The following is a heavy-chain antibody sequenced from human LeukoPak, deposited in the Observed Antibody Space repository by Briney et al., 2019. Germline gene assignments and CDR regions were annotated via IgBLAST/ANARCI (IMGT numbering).Heavy chain of an antibody. CDR3: ARGRGAYVSGWLDY. CDR2: LYIRGST. Sequence: SETLSLTCTVSGGSISSYYWSWIRQPAGKGLEWIGRLYIRGSTNYNPSLNSRVTISVDTSKNQFSLRLSSVTAADTAVYYCARGRGAYVSGWLDYWGQGTLVTVSS. CDR1: GGSISSYY. D-gene: IGHD6-25*01. J-gene: IGHJ4*02. V-gene: IGHV4-4*07.